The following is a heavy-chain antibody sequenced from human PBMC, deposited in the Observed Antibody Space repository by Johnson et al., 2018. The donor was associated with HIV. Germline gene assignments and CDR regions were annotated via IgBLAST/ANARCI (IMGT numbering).Heavy chain of an antibody. J-gene: IGHJ3*02. V-gene: IGHV3-30-3*01. D-gene: IGHD3-9*01. CDR3: ARDYDIPRDDGFDI. CDR2: ISDDGSNN. Sequence: QVQLVESGGGVVQPGRSLRLACAASGFAFCSYAMHWVRQAPGNGLEWVAVISDDGSNNYDGDCVKGRFTISRDNSKNTLYLQMHSLRTEDTAVYYCARDYDIPRDDGFDIWGQGTMVTVSS. CDR1: GFAFCSYA.